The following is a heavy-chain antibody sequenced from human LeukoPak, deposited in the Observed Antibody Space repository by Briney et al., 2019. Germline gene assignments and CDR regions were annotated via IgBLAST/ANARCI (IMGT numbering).Heavy chain of an antibody. CDR3: AKDIYDGSGYYFDY. V-gene: IGHV3-43D*03. D-gene: IGHD3-22*01. Sequence: GGSLRLSCAASGFTFDDYAMHWVRQAPGKGLEWVSLISWDGGSTYYADSVKGRFTISRGNSKNSLYLQMNSLRAEDTALYYCAKDIYDGSGYYFDYWGQGTLVTVSS. CDR1: GFTFDDYA. J-gene: IGHJ4*02. CDR2: ISWDGGST.